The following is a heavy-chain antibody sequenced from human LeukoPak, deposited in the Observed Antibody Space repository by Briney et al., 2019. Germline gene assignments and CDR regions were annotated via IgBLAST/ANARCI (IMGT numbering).Heavy chain of an antibody. CDR2: IIPIFGTA. J-gene: IGHJ4*02. D-gene: IGHD4-17*01. CDR1: GGTFSSYA. Sequence: ASVKVSCKASGGTFSSYAISWVRQAPGQGLEWMGGIIPIFGTANYAQKFQGRVTITTDESTSTAYMELSSLRSEDTAVYYCASSTYYGDYSFDYWGQGTLVTVSS. V-gene: IGHV1-69*05. CDR3: ASSTYYGDYSFDY.